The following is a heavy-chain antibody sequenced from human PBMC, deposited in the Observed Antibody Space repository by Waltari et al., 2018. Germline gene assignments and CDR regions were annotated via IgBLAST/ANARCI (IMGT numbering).Heavy chain of an antibody. Sequence: QLQLQESGPGLVKPSETLSLTCTVSGGSISSSSYYWGWIRQPPGRGLEWIGSIYYSGTTHYNPPLKRRVTIPVDTSKTQSPLKLGPVTAADTAVYYCARGARDYGSGSYSRHFDYWGQGTLVTVSS. CDR3: ARGARDYGSGSYSRHFDY. CDR1: GGSISSSSYY. V-gene: IGHV4-39*07. D-gene: IGHD3-10*01. CDR2: IYYSGTT. J-gene: IGHJ4*02.